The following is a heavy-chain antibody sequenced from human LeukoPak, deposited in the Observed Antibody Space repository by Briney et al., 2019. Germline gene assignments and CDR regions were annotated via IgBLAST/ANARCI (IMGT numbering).Heavy chain of an antibody. J-gene: IGHJ4*02. CDR3: ARGAEDRDY. Sequence: PGGSLRLSCAASGFTFDDYAMHWVRQAPGKGLGWVSGISWNSVNIDYGDSVKGRFTISRDNAKNSLYLQMNSLRAEDTALYYCARGAEDRDYWGQGTLVTVSP. V-gene: IGHV3-9*01. D-gene: IGHD5-24*01. CDR2: ISWNSVNI. CDR1: GFTFDDYA.